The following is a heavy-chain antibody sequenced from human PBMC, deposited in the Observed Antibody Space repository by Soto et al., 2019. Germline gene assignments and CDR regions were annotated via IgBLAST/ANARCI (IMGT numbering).Heavy chain of an antibody. V-gene: IGHV3-23*01. CDR1: GFTFSSYD. D-gene: IGHD6-25*01. CDR3: ARGVY. Sequence: EVQLLESGGGLVQPGGSLRLSCAASGFTFSSYDMSWVRQAPGKGLEWVSGISDSGGSIYYTDSVKGRFTISRDNSKNTRFRKMDGLRAGDTAVYYCARGVYWGQGALVTVSS. CDR2: ISDSGGSI. J-gene: IGHJ4*02.